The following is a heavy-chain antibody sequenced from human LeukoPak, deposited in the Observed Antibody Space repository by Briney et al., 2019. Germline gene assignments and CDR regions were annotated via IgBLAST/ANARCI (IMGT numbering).Heavy chain of an antibody. Sequence: PSETLSLTCTVSGGSISSGGYYWSWIRQHPGKGLEWIGYIYYSGSTYYNPSLKSRVTISVDTSKNQFSLKLSSVTAADTAVYYCARVLTYYDFWSGYPGYLYGMDVWGQGTTVTVSS. CDR1: GGSISSGGYY. D-gene: IGHD3-3*01. V-gene: IGHV4-31*03. J-gene: IGHJ6*02. CDR3: ARVLTYYDFWSGYPGYLYGMDV. CDR2: IYYSGST.